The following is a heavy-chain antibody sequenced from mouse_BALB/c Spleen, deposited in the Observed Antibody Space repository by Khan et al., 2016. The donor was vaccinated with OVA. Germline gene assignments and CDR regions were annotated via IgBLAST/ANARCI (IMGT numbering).Heavy chain of an antibody. D-gene: IGHD1-3*01. CDR1: GYTFTDFA. CDR3: GRGSGNSGIAY. V-gene: IGHV1S137*01. CDR2: ISTYYGDA. J-gene: IGHJ3*01. Sequence: QVQLMQSGAELMRPGVSVKISCKGSGYTFTDFAMHWVKQSHAKSLEWIGVISTYYGDATYDQKFKGTATMTLDNSSSTAYMELDRLTSADFAIYYSGRGSGNSGIAYWGQGTMVTVSA.